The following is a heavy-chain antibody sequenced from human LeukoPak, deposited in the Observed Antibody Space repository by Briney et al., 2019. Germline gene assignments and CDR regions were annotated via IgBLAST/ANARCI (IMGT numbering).Heavy chain of an antibody. J-gene: IGHJ3*02. CDR3: AKDGAYYDFWSGYFVPDDAFDI. CDR2: IKQDGSEK. D-gene: IGHD3-3*01. V-gene: IGHV3-7*01. CDR1: GFTFSSYW. Sequence: GGSLRLSCAASGFTFSSYWMSWVRQAPGKGLEWVANIKQDGSEKYYADSVKGRFTISRDNSKNTLYLQMNSLRAEDTAVYYCAKDGAYYDFWSGYFVPDDAFDIWGQGTMVTVSS.